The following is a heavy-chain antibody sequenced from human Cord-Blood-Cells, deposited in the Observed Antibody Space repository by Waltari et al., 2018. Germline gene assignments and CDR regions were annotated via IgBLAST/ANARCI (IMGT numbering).Heavy chain of an antibody. Sequence: QVQLVQSGAEVKKPGSSVKVSCKASGGTFSSYAISWVRQAPGQGLEWMGGIIPIFGTANYAQKFQDRVTITADESTSTAYMELSSLRSEDTAVYYCARVRYYDSSGYYYYFDYWGQGTLVTVSS. CDR1: GGTFSSYA. CDR3: ARVRYYDSSGYYYYFDY. J-gene: IGHJ4*02. CDR2: IIPIFGTA. V-gene: IGHV1-69*01. D-gene: IGHD3-22*01.